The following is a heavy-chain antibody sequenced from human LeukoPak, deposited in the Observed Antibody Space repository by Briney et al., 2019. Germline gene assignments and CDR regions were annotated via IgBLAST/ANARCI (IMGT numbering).Heavy chain of an antibody. D-gene: IGHD5-18*01. CDR3: ARGSYRAMVPPIY. V-gene: IGHV1-8*01. CDR1: GYTFTSYD. Sequence: ASVKVSCKASGYTFTSYDINRVRQATGQGLEWMGWKNPNSGNTGYAQKFQGRVTMTRNTSISTAYMELSSLRSEDTAVYYCARGSYRAMVPPIYWGQGTLVTVSS. CDR2: KNPNSGNT. J-gene: IGHJ4*02.